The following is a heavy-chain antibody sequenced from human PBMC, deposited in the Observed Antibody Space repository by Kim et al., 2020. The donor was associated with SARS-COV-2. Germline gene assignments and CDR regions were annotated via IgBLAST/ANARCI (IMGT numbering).Heavy chain of an antibody. CDR2: ISYDGSNK. CDR3: ARDFPAAAGLNWFDP. J-gene: IGHJ5*02. CDR1: GFTFSSYA. D-gene: IGHD6-13*01. Sequence: GGSLRLSCAASGFTFSSYAMHWVRQAPGKGLEWVAVISYDGSNKYYADSVKGRFTISRDNSKNTLYLQMNSLRAEDTAVYYCARDFPAAAGLNWFDPWGQGTLVTVSS. V-gene: IGHV3-30-3*01.